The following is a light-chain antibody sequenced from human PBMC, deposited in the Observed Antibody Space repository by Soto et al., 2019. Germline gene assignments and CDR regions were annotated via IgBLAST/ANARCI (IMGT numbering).Light chain of an antibody. CDR2: THN. CDR1: SSNIGAGYD. Sequence: QSVLTQPPSVSGAPGQRVTISCTGTSSNIGAGYDVHWYQQLPATAPKLLIYTHNNRPSGVPGRFSGSKSGTSASLAITGLQAEDEADYYCQSYDSSLSGFVVFGGGTKLTVL. V-gene: IGLV1-40*01. CDR3: QSYDSSLSGFVV. J-gene: IGLJ2*01.